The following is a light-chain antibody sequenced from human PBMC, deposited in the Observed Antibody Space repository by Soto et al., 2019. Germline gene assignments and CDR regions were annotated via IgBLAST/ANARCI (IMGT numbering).Light chain of an antibody. J-gene: IGKJ4*01. CDR1: QSLLYSSNNKNN. V-gene: IGKV4-1*01. CDR2: WAS. Sequence: DLVLTQSPDSLSVSMGERATINYKSSQSLLYSSNNKNNLAWYQQKPGQPPKLVMYWASTRESGVPDRFSGSGSGTDFTLTISRLQAEDVAVYYCQQYYSLPLTFGGGTKVDIK. CDR3: QQYYSLPLT.